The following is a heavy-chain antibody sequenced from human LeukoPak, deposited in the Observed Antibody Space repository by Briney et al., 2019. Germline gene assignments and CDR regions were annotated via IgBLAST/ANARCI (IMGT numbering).Heavy chain of an antibody. Sequence: GGSLRLSCAASGFTFSSYSMNWVRQAPGKGLEWVSYISSSSSTIYYADSVKGRLTISRDNAKNSLYLQMNSLRAEDTAVYYCARDSIVATIGRNGYYYYGMDVWGQGTTVTVSS. D-gene: IGHD5-12*01. CDR3: ARDSIVATIGRNGYYYYGMDV. V-gene: IGHV3-48*01. J-gene: IGHJ6*02. CDR1: GFTFSSYS. CDR2: ISSSSSTI.